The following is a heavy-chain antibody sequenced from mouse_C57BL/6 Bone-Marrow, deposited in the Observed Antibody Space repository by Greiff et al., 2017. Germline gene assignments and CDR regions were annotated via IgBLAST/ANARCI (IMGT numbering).Heavy chain of an antibody. D-gene: IGHD2-13*01. J-gene: IGHJ4*01. CDR3: SREGDMGYGDLYAMDY. Sequence: QVQLQQSGAELARPGASVKLSCKASGYTFTSYGISWVKQRTGQGLEWIGEIYPRSGNTYYNDKFKGKATLTADKSSSTAYMELRSLTSEDSAVYVGSREGDMGYGDLYAMDYWGQGTSVTVSS. CDR2: IYPRSGNT. CDR1: GYTFTSYG. V-gene: IGHV1-81*01.